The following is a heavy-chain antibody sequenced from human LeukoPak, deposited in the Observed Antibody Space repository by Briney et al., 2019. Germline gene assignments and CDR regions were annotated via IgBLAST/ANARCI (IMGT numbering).Heavy chain of an antibody. Sequence: ASVKVSCKVSGYTLTELSMHWVRQAPGKRLEWMGGFDPEDGETIYAQKFQGRVTMTEDTSTDTAYMELNSLRSDDTAVYYCATNPGETVPAAKGPRGDYCYGMDVWGQGTTVTVSS. D-gene: IGHD2-2*01. CDR3: ATNPGETVPAAKGPRGDYCYGMDV. CDR1: GYTLTELS. CDR2: FDPEDGET. J-gene: IGHJ6*02. V-gene: IGHV1-24*01.